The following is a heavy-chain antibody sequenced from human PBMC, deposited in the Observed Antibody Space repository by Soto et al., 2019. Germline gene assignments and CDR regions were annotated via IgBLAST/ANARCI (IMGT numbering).Heavy chain of an antibody. V-gene: IGHV4-59*01. D-gene: IGHD3-10*01. J-gene: IGHJ4*02. Sequence: SETLSLTCTVSGGSISSYYWSWIRQPPGKGLEWIGYIYYSGSTNYNPSLKSRVTISVDTSKNQFSLKLSSVTAADTAVYYCARVSLAFGELPSHFDYWGQGTLVTVSS. CDR3: ARVSLAFGELPSHFDY. CDR2: IYYSGST. CDR1: GGSISSYY.